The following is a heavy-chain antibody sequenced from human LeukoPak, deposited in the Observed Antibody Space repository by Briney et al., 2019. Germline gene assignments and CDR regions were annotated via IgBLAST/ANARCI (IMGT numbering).Heavy chain of an antibody. CDR3: ARHRQQLVQFDY. V-gene: IGHV4-59*08. CDR1: GGSISSYY. CDR2: IYYSGST. D-gene: IGHD6-13*01. J-gene: IGHJ4*02. Sequence: SETLSLTCTVSGGSISSYYWSWIRQPPGKGLEWIGYIYYSGSTNYNPSRKSRVTISVDTSKNQYSLKLSSVTTADTAVYYCARHRQQLVQFDYWGQGTLVTVSS.